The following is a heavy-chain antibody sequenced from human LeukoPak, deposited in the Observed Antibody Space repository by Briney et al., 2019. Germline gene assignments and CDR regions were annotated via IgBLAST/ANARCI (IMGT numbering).Heavy chain of an antibody. Sequence: SVKVSCKASGGTFSSYAISWVRQAPGQGLEWMGGIIPIFGTANYAQKFQGRVTITADESMSTAYMELSSLRSEDTAVYYCARDSNYYYDSSGYYLNFDYWGQGTLVTVSS. CDR1: GGTFSSYA. CDR2: IIPIFGTA. V-gene: IGHV1-69*13. J-gene: IGHJ4*02. CDR3: ARDSNYYYDSSGYYLNFDY. D-gene: IGHD3-22*01.